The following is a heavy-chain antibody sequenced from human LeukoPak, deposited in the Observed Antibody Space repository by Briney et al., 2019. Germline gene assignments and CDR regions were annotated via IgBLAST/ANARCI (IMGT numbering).Heavy chain of an antibody. V-gene: IGHV3-21*01. D-gene: IGHD4-23*01. CDR2: ISSSSSYI. J-gene: IGHJ4*02. CDR3: ARGSTVVTQDY. Sequence: GGSLRLSCAASGFTFSSYSMNWVRQAPGKGLEWVSSISSSSSYIYYADSVKGRFTISRDNAKNSLYLQMNSLRAEDMAVYYCARGSTVVTQDYWGQGTLVTVSS. CDR1: GFTFSSYS.